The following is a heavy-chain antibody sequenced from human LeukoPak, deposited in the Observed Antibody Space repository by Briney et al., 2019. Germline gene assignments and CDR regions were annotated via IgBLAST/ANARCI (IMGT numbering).Heavy chain of an antibody. CDR2: ISAYNGNT. D-gene: IGHD3-9*01. CDR1: GYTFINYC. CDR3: ARDLVDIWTAPVYLDY. V-gene: IGHV1-18*01. J-gene: IGHJ4*02. Sequence: RASVKVSCKSSGYTFINYCISWVRQAPGQGLEWMGWISAYNGNTDYAQKFQGRVSMTKDTITNTVYMELTSLGSDDTAVYYCARDLVDIWTAPVYLDYWGQGTLVTVSS.